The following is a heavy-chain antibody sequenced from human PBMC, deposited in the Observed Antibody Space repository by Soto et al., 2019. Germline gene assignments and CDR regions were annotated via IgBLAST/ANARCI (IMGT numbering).Heavy chain of an antibody. J-gene: IGHJ6*03. CDR2: INPNSGGT. V-gene: IGHV1-2*04. Sequence: ASVKVSCKASGYTFTGYYMHWVRQAPGQGLEWMGWINPNSGGTNYAQKFQGWVTMTRDTSISTAYMELSRLRSDDTAVYYCARGLDIVATGYYYYMDVWGKGTTVTVSS. D-gene: IGHD5-12*01. CDR3: ARGLDIVATGYYYYMDV. CDR1: GYTFTGYY.